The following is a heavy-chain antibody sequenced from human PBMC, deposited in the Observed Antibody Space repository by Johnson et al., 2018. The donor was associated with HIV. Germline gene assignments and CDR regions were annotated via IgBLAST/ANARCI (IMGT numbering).Heavy chain of an antibody. V-gene: IGHV3-33*06. J-gene: IGHJ3*02. CDR3: AKDMGYSSFGYGFDI. CDR1: GFTFDDYG. Sequence: QVQLVESGGGVVRPGGSLRLSCAASGFTFDDYGMNWIRQAPGKGLEWVAVIWYDGSNKYYADSVKGRFTISRDNSKNTLYLQMNSLRAEDTAVYYCAKDMGYSSFGYGFDIWGQGTMVTVSS. CDR2: IWYDGSNK. D-gene: IGHD6-19*01.